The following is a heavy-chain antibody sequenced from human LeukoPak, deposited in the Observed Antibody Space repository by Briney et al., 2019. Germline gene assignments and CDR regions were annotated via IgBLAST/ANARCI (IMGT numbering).Heavy chain of an antibody. V-gene: IGHV4-38-2*01. CDR1: GYSISSGYY. Sequence: PSETLSLTCAVSGYSISSGYYWGWIRQPPGKGLEWIGSIYHSGSTYYNPSLKSRVTISVDTSKNQFSLKLSSVTAADTAVYHCARAVGGYDAAYYYYYMDVWGKGTTVTVSS. CDR2: IYHSGST. CDR3: ARAVGGYDAAYYYYYMDV. D-gene: IGHD5-12*01. J-gene: IGHJ6*03.